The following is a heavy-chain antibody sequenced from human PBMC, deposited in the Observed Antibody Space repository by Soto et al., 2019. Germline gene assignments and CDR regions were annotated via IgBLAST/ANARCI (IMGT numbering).Heavy chain of an antibody. CDR2: IDPSDSYT. V-gene: IGHV5-10-1*01. CDR3: ASIGIQLCSRSSMDV. D-gene: IGHD5-18*01. CDR1: GYSFTNYW. J-gene: IGHJ6*02. Sequence: PGESLKISCKGSGYSFTNYWIIWVRQMPGKGLEWMGRIDPSDSYTDYSPSFQGHVTISADKSISTAYLQWSSLKASDTAMYYCASIGIQLCSRSSMDVWGQGTTVTVSS.